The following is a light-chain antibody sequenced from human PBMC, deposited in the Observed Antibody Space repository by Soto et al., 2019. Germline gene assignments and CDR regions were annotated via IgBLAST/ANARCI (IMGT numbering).Light chain of an antibody. V-gene: IGKV2-28*01. J-gene: IGKJ3*01. CDR2: LGS. CDR1: QSLLHTNGYNY. Sequence: DIVMTQSPLSLPVTPGEPASISCSSSQSLLHTNGYNYLDWYLQKPGQSPQLLIYLGSNRASGVPDRFSGSGSGTDFTLKITKVEAEDVGVYYCMQALQTPLTFGPGTIVNIK. CDR3: MQALQTPLT.